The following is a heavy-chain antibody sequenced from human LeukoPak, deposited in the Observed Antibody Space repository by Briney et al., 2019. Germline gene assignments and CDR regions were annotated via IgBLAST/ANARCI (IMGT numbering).Heavy chain of an antibody. Sequence: AGGSLRLSCAASGFTFSSYDMHWVRQVTGKGLEWVSGIGTAGDTYHVGSVKGRFTISRENAENSLYLQMNTLRAGDTAVYYCTRGRVVRGGEFDLWGRGTLVTVSS. CDR3: TRGRVVRGGEFDL. D-gene: IGHD3-10*01. J-gene: IGHJ2*01. V-gene: IGHV3-13*01. CDR1: GFTFSSYD. CDR2: IGTAGDT.